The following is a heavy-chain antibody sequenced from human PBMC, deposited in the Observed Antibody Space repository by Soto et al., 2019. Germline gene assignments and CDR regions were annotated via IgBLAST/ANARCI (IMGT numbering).Heavy chain of an antibody. CDR3: ARDPSFGELYYCMRV. CDR1: GFTFSSYA. J-gene: IGHJ6*03. V-gene: IGHV3-64*01. D-gene: IGHD3-10*01. Sequence: EVQLVESGGGLVQPGWSLRLSCAASGFTFSSYAMHWVRQAPGKGLEYVSAISSIGGSTYYANSVKGRFTISRDNAMNTLYLQMGGLRAEDMAVYYCARDPSFGELYYCMRVWGKGTTGPVSS. CDR2: ISSIGGST.